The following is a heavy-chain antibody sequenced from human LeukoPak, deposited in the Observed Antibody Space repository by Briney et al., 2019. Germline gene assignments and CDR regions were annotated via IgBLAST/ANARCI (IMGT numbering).Heavy chain of an antibody. V-gene: IGHV3-48*03. J-gene: IGHJ5*02. CDR1: GFTFSTYE. D-gene: IGHD5-12*01. Sequence: GGSLRLSCAASGFTFSTYEMNWVRQAPGKGLEWVSYISTSGSSMYYADSVKGRFTVSRDNAKNSLYLQMNSLRAEDTAVYYCARGYTITAWGQGTLVTVSS. CDR3: ARGYTITA. CDR2: ISTSGSSM.